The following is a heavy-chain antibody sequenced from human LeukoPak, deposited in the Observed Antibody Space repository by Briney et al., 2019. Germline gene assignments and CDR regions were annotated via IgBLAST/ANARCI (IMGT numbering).Heavy chain of an antibody. CDR3: ARTRGYSSSSNNWFDP. CDR2: INHSGST. Sequence: PSETLSLTCAVYGGSFSGCYWSWIRQPPGKGLEWIGEINHSGSTNYNPSLKSRVTISVDTSKNQFSLKLSSVTAADTAVYYCARTRGYSSSSNNWFDPWGQGTLVTVSS. V-gene: IGHV4-34*01. J-gene: IGHJ5*02. D-gene: IGHD6-6*01. CDR1: GGSFSGCY.